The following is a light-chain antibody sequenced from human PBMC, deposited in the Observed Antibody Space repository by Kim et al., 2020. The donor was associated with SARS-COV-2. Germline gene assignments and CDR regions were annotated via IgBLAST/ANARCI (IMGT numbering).Light chain of an antibody. Sequence: QSALTQPASASGSPGQSITISCSGTINDVGSYNLVSWYQQHPGKAPQLIIYEGSKRPSGISYRFSGSKSGNTASLTISALQAEDEAHYYCASYASYTTNCVFGTGTQLTVL. CDR3: ASYASYTTNCV. CDR1: INDVGSYNL. V-gene: IGLV2-23*01. CDR2: EGS. J-gene: IGLJ1*01.